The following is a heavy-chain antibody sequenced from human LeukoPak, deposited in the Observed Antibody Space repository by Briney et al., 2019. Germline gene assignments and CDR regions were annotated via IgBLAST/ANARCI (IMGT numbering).Heavy chain of an antibody. CDR2: ISSSSSYI. D-gene: IGHD2-21*02. CDR1: GFSFGGYL. J-gene: IGHJ3*02. CDR3: ARAWVTATSDAFDI. Sequence: GGSLRLSCAASGFSFGGYLLSWVRQAPGKGLEWVSSISSSSSYIYYADSVKGRFTISRDNAKNSLYLQMNSLRAEDTAVYYCARAWVTATSDAFDIWGQGTMVTVSS. V-gene: IGHV3-21*01.